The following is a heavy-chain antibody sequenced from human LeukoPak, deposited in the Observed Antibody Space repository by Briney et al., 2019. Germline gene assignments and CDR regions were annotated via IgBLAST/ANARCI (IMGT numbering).Heavy chain of an antibody. V-gene: IGHV5-51*01. D-gene: IGHD3-10*01. Sequence: GDSLKISCKGSGYIFTTCWIGWVRQMPGKGLEWVGIIYPADSETKYSPSFQGHVTISADKSVTTAYLQWSSLKASDTAMYYCARHTISDYWGQGTQVTVSS. CDR3: ARHTISDY. CDR2: IYPADSET. CDR1: GYIFTTCW. J-gene: IGHJ4*02.